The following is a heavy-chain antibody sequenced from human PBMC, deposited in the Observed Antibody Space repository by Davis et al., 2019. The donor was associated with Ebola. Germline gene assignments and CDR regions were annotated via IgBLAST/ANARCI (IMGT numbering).Heavy chain of an antibody. CDR3: ARHSFLGNYYYYGLDV. D-gene: IGHD2/OR15-2a*01. CDR1: GYSFTSHW. J-gene: IGHJ6*02. V-gene: IGHV5-51*01. Sequence: GESLKISCKGSGYSFTSHWIGWVRQMPGKGLEWMGIIYPGDSDTRYSPSFQGPVTISADKSISTAYLQWSSLKASDTAMYYCARHSFLGNYYYYGLDVWGQGTTVTVSS. CDR2: IYPGDSDT.